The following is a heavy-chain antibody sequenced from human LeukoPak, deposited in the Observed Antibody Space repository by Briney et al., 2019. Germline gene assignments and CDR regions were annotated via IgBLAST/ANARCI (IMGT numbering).Heavy chain of an antibody. V-gene: IGHV4-39*01. J-gene: IGHJ5*02. CDR2: IYYSGST. D-gene: IGHD6-25*01. CDR1: GGSMSSSSYY. CDR3: ASRTAAGGWFDP. Sequence: SETLSLTCTVSGGSMSSSSYYWGGIRQPPGKGLEWIGSIYYSGSTYYNPSLKSRVTISVDTSKNQFSLKLSSVTAADTAVYYCASRTAAGGWFDPWGQGPLVTVSS.